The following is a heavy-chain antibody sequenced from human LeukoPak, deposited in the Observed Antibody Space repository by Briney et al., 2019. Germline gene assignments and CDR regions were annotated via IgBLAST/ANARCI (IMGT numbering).Heavy chain of an antibody. D-gene: IGHD3-22*01. CDR2: VSSSGAYI. CDR1: GFTVSSYA. V-gene: IGHV3-21*01. CDR3: ARGVGNYRYYFDS. Sequence: PGGSLRLSCAASGFTVSSYAVNWIRQAPGKGLEWVASVSSSGAYIYYADLMEGRFTISRDNTKNSLILQMNSLRAEGTAVYYCARGVGNYRYYFDSWGQGTLVTVSS. J-gene: IGHJ4*02.